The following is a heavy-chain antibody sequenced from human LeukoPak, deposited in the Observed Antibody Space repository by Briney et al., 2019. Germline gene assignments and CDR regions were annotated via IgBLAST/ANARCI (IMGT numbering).Heavy chain of an antibody. J-gene: IGHJ5*02. D-gene: IGHD1/OR15-1a*01. CDR1: GFTFSSYW. Sequence: GGSLRLSCTTSGFTFSSYWMSWVRQAPGKGLEWLGNIKEDGSEKYDVDSVKGRFTISRDNAKNSLYLQMNSLRVEDTVIYYCARGTRVGTPYNWFDPWGQGTLVTVSS. CDR3: ARGTRVGTPYNWFDP. V-gene: IGHV3-7*01. CDR2: IKEDGSEK.